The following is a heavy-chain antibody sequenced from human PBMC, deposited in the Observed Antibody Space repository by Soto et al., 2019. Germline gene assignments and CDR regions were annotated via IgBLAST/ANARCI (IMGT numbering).Heavy chain of an antibody. V-gene: IGHV3-30-3*01. CDR2: ISYDGSNQ. Sequence: GGSLRLSCAASGFSFSRHGMHWVRQAPGKGLEWVAVISYDGSNQDYADSVKGRFSISRDNSKNTVYLQMNSLRVEDSAVYYCARDRSSTYYYYGMDLWGQGTTVTVSS. J-gene: IGHJ6*02. D-gene: IGHD6-19*01. CDR1: GFSFSRHG. CDR3: ARDRSSTYYYYGMDL.